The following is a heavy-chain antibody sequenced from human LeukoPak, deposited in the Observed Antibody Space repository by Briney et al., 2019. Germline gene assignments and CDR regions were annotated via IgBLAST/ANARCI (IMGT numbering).Heavy chain of an antibody. CDR3: ARRLSGSYYARGTYDY. CDR2: IYYSGST. V-gene: IGHV4-39*07. Sequence: ETSETLSLTCTVSGGSISSSSYYWGWIRQPPGKGLEWIGSIYYSGSTYYNPSLKSRVTISVDTSKNQFSLKLSSVTAADTAVYYCARRLSGSYYARGTYDYWGQGTLVTVSS. J-gene: IGHJ4*02. CDR1: GGSISSSSYY. D-gene: IGHD1-26*01.